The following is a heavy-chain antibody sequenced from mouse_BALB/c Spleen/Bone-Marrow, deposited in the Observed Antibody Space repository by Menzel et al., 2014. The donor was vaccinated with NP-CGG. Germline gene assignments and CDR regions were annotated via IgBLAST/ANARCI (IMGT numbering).Heavy chain of an antibody. V-gene: IGHV1-4*01. D-gene: IGHD2-1*01. Sequence: LQESGAELARPGASVKMSCKASGYTFTSYTMHWVKQRPGQGLEWIGYINPSSGYTNYNQKFKDKATLTADKSSSTAYMQLSSLTSEDSAVYYCARSNGNYVLAYWGQGTLVTVSA. CDR3: ARSNGNYVLAY. CDR1: GYTFTSYT. CDR2: INPSSGYT. J-gene: IGHJ3*01.